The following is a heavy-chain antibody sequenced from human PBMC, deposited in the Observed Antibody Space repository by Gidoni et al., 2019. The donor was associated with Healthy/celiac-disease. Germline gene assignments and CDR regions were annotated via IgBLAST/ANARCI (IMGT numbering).Heavy chain of an antibody. V-gene: IGHV3-33*01. CDR2: IWYDGSNK. Sequence: QVQLVESGGGVVQPGRSLRLSCAASGFHLSRYGMHWVRQAPGKGLEWVEVIWYDGSNKYYADSVKGRFTISRDNSKNTLYMKMNSLRAEDTAVYYCARDRGYCSSTSCYEYYGMDVWGQGTTVTVSS. CDR1: GFHLSRYG. CDR3: ARDRGYCSSTSCYEYYGMDV. D-gene: IGHD2-2*01. J-gene: IGHJ6*02.